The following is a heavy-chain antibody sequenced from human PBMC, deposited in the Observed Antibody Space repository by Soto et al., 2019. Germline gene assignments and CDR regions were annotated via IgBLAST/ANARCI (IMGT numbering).Heavy chain of an antibody. CDR2: IKSETDGGTI. J-gene: IGHJ4*02. CDR1: GFTFSNVW. CDR3: TPLALKYNSDWYTLSD. Sequence: EVQLVESGGGLVKPGGSLRLYCEGSGFTFSNVWMNWLRQAPGKGLEWVGRIKSETDGGTIDYAAPVKGRFTISRDDSNNTLYLQMNSLKTEDTATYYCTPLALKYNSDWYTLSDWGQGTRVTVSS. D-gene: IGHD6-19*01. V-gene: IGHV3-15*07.